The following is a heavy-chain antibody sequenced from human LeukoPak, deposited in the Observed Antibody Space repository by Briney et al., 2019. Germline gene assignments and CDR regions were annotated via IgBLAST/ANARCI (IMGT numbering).Heavy chain of an antibody. CDR3: ARGYSYGYNDAFDI. D-gene: IGHD5-18*01. CDR2: MNPNSGDT. Sequence: ASVKVSCKASGYSFTSYDINWVRQATGQGLEWMGWMNPNSGDTGYAQKFQGRVTMTRNTSISTAYMELSSLRSEDTAVYYCARGYSYGYNDAFDIWGKGTTVTVSS. J-gene: IGHJ3*02. V-gene: IGHV1-8*01. CDR1: GYSFTSYD.